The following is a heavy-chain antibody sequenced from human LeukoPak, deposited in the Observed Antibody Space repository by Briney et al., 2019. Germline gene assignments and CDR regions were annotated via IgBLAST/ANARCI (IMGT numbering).Heavy chain of an antibody. V-gene: IGHV3-21*01. J-gene: IGHJ4*02. CDR1: GFTFSSYS. CDR2: ISSSSSYI. Sequence: GGSLRLSCAASGFTFSSYSMNWVRQAPGKGLEWVSSISSSSSYIYYADSVKGRFTISRDKAKNSLYLQMNSLTAEDTAEYCCARGTSGSYWSYWGQGTLVTVSS. D-gene: IGHD1-26*01. CDR3: ARGTSGSYWSY.